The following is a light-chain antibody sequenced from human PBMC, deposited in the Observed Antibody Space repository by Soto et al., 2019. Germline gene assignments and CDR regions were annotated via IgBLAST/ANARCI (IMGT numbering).Light chain of an antibody. CDR1: NSDVGAYNY. CDR2: EVN. V-gene: IGLV2-8*01. CDR3: SSFAGAPVI. Sequence: QSALTQPPSASGSPGQSVTIPCTGTNSDVGAYNYVSWYQQYPGKVPKLIIYEVNKRPSGVPDRISGSKSGNTASLTVSGLQAEDEADYYCSSFAGAPVIFGGETKLTVL. J-gene: IGLJ2*01.